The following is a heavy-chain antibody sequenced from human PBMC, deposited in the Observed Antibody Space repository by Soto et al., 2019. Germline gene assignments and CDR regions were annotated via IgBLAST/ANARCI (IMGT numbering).Heavy chain of an antibody. CDR2: ISGSSKTI. D-gene: IGHD1-26*01. CDR1: GFSVSTSH. V-gene: IGHV3-48*02. Sequence: PGGSLRLSCAAAGFSVSTSHISWVRQAPGKGLEWVSYISGSSKTIYYADTVKGRFTISRDNAKNSVYLKMNSLRDEDTAVYYCARDKKWAFDYWGQGALVTVSS. J-gene: IGHJ4*02. CDR3: ARDKKWAFDY.